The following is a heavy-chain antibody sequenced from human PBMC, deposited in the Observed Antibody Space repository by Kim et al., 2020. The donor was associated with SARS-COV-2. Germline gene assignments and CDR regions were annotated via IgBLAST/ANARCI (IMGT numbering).Heavy chain of an antibody. J-gene: IGHJ3*01. CDR1: GFTFSSYA. Sequence: GGSLRLSCAASGFTFSSYAMHWVRQAPGKGLEWVAVISYDGSNKYYADSVKGRFTISRDNSKNTLYLQMNSLRAEDTAVYYCARDWGPYDILTGYYAWG. CDR3: ARDWGPYDILTGYYA. D-gene: IGHD3-9*01. V-gene: IGHV3-30*04. CDR2: ISYDGSNK.